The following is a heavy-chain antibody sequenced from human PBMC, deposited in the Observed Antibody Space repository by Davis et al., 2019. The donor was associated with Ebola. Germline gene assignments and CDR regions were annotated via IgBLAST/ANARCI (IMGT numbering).Heavy chain of an antibody. V-gene: IGHV4-39*01. CDR1: GGSISSRSYY. CDR2: IYYSGST. D-gene: IGHD6-19*01. Sequence: MPGGSLRLSCTVSGGSISSRSYYWGWIRQPPGKGLEWIGRIYYSGSTYYNPSLKSRVTISVDTSKNQFSLKLSSVTAADTAVYYCARHGQWLVAYFDYWGQGTLVTVSS. CDR3: ARHGQWLVAYFDY. J-gene: IGHJ4*02.